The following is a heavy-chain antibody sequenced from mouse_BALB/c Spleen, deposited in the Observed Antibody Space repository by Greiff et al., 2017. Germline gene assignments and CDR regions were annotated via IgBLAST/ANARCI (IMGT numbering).Heavy chain of an antibody. CDR3: ARQRGTPPAY. V-gene: IGHV5-12-1*01. J-gene: IGHJ3*01. Sequence: EVMLVESGGGLVKPGGSLKLSCAASGFAFSSYDMSWVRQTPEKRLEWVAYISSGGGSTYYPDTVKGRFTISRDNAKNTLYLQMSSLKSEDTAMYYCARQRGTPPAYWGQGTLVTVSA. CDR1: GFAFSSYD. D-gene: IGHD3-3*01. CDR2: ISSGGGST.